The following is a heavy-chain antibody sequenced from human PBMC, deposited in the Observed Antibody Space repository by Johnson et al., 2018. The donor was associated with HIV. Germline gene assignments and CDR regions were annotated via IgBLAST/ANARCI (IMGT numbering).Heavy chain of an antibody. V-gene: IGHV3-30*02. D-gene: IGHD2-15*01. Sequence: QVQLVESGGGVVQPGRSLRLSCAASGFTFSSYGMHWVRQAPGKGLEWVAFIRYDGSNKYYADSVKGRFTISRDNSKNTLYLQMNSLRAEDTAVYYCARDRAVAATSGAGAFDIWGQGTMVTVSS. CDR2: IRYDGSNK. J-gene: IGHJ3*02. CDR3: ARDRAVAATSGAGAFDI. CDR1: GFTFSSYG.